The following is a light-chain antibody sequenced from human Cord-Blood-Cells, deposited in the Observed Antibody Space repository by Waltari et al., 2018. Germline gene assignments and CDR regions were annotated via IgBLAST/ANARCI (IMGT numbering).Light chain of an antibody. Sequence: EIVMTQSPATLSVSPGERATLSCRASQSVSSNLAWYQQNPGQAPRLLIDGSSTRATSIPARCSGSGSGTEFTLTIISLHSEDFAVYYCQQYNNWPRTFGQGTKVEIK. CDR1: QSVSSN. V-gene: IGKV3-15*01. J-gene: IGKJ1*01. CDR3: QQYNNWPRT. CDR2: GSS.